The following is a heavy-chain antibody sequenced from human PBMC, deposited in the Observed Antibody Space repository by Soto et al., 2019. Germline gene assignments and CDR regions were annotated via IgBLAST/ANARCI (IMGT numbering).Heavy chain of an antibody. D-gene: IGHD5-12*01. J-gene: IGHJ6*02. V-gene: IGHV3-11*05. CDR3: ARDRSGYDSTMDV. Sequence: QVRLVESGGGLVKPGGSLRLSCAASGFTFSDYYMSWIRQAPGKGLEWISYISTISTYTNYADSVRGRFTISRDNAKNLLYLQMNSLRAEDTAVYYCARDRSGYDSTMDVWGQGTTVTVSS. CDR2: ISTISTYT. CDR1: GFTFSDYY.